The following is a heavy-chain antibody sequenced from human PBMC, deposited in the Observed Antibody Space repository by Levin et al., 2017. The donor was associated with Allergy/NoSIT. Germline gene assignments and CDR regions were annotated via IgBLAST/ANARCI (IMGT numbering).Heavy chain of an antibody. CDR3: ARDLYCTDDSCSGVLDY. V-gene: IGHV3-33*01. Sequence: GESLKISCAASGFSFSSYGMHWVRQGPATGLEWLAVIWRDGSNKFYVDSVKGRFTISRDFSRHTLDLQMNSLRAEDTAVYYCARDLYCTDDSCSGVLDYWGQGTVVTVSS. D-gene: IGHD2-2*01. CDR1: GFSFSSYG. J-gene: IGHJ4*02. CDR2: IWRDGSNK.